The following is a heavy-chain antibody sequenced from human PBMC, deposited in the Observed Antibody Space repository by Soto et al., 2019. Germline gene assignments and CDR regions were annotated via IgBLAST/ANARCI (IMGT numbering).Heavy chain of an antibody. Sequence: ASVKVSCKASGYTFTGYYMHWVRQAPGQGLEWMGWINPNSGGTNYAQKFQGRVTMTRDTSISTAYMELSRLRSDDTAVYYCARDLVVVVAATTSGMDVWGQGTTVTVSS. V-gene: IGHV1-2*02. J-gene: IGHJ6*02. CDR3: ARDLVVVVAATTSGMDV. CDR1: GYTFTGYY. CDR2: INPNSGGT. D-gene: IGHD2-15*01.